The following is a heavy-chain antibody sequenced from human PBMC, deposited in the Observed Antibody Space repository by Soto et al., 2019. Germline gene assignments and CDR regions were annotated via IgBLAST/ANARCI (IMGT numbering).Heavy chain of an antibody. CDR3: ATRLFSRTSYSGGWYFFDY. J-gene: IGHJ4*02. CDR1: GGSFSGYS. Sequence: SETLSLTCAVYGGSFSGYSWTWIRQSPGEELEWIGQINAAGSAIYNPSLKSRVSISVGTSNNEFFLDLTAVTAADTALYSCATRLFSRTSYSGGWYFFDYWGQGTLVTVSS. CDR2: INAAGSA. V-gene: IGHV4-34*01. D-gene: IGHD3-10*01.